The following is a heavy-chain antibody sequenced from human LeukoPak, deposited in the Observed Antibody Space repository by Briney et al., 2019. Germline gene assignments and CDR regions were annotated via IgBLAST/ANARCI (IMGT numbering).Heavy chain of an antibody. V-gene: IGHV1-69*05. D-gene: IGHD1-26*01. CDR3: ATPTSGSYLSSTLDY. CDR2: IIPIFGTA. J-gene: IGHJ4*02. Sequence: ASVKVSCKASGYTFTGYYMHWVREAPGQGLEWMGGIIPIFGTANYAQKFQGRVTITTDESTSTAYMELSSLRSEDTAVYYCATPTSGSYLSSTLDYWGQGTLVTVSS. CDR1: GYTFTGYY.